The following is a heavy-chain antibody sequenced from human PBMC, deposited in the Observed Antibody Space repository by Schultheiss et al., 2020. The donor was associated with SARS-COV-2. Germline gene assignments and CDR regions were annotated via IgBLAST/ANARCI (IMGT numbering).Heavy chain of an antibody. CDR1: GFTFSSYW. Sequence: GGSLRLSCAASGFTFSSYWMHWVRQAPGKGLEWVAVISYDGSNKYYADSVKGRFTISRDNSKNTLYLQMNSLRAEDTAVYYCARDKRQWLTYYYGMDVWGQGTTVTVSS. J-gene: IGHJ6*02. V-gene: IGHV3-30-3*01. D-gene: IGHD6-19*01. CDR2: ISYDGSNK. CDR3: ARDKRQWLTYYYGMDV.